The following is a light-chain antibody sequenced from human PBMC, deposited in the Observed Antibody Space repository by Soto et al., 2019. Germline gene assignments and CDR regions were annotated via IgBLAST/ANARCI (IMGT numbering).Light chain of an antibody. V-gene: IGKV3-11*01. CDR2: DAS. CDR3: QQRSSWPIT. Sequence: EMVLAQSPATLSLSPGERATLACRASQSVSSYLAWHQQKPGQAPRLLIYDASNRATGIPARFSGSGSGTDFTLTIRSLEPEDFAVYYCQQRSSWPITFGQGTRLEIK. J-gene: IGKJ5*01. CDR1: QSVSSY.